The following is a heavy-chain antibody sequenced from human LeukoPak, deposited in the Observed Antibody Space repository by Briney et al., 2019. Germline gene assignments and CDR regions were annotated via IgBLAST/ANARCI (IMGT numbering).Heavy chain of an antibody. CDR2: IKLDGSEK. Sequence: PGGSLRLSCVASGFTFGKYWMSWVRQAPGKGLEWVANIKLDGSEKNYVDSVKGRFTISRDNTKNSLYLQMNSLRAEDTAVYYCAKHGFAGISAAGDYWGQGTLVTVSS. D-gene: IGHD6-13*01. CDR3: AKHGFAGISAAGDY. V-gene: IGHV3-7*03. J-gene: IGHJ4*02. CDR1: GFTFGKYW.